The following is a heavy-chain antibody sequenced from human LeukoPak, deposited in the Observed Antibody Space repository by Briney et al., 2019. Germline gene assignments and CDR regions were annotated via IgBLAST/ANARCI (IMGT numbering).Heavy chain of an antibody. D-gene: IGHD3-10*01. CDR2: ISGSGGST. Sequence: GGSLRLSCAASGFTFSSYAMSWVRQAPGKGLEWVSAISGSGGSTYYADSVKGRFTISRDNSKNTLYLQMNSLRAEDTAVYYCAKDRVPMVRGVIPDYFDYWGQGTLATVSS. CDR1: GFTFSSYA. V-gene: IGHV3-23*01. CDR3: AKDRVPMVRGVIPDYFDY. J-gene: IGHJ4*02.